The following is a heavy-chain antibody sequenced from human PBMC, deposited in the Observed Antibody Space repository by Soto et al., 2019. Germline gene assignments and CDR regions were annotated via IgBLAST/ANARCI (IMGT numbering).Heavy chain of an antibody. CDR2: IYSGGST. D-gene: IGHD2-15*01. J-gene: IGHJ4*02. CDR3: ARERVVAATD. V-gene: IGHV3-66*01. CDR1: GFTVSSNY. Sequence: EVQLVESGGGLVQPGGSLRLSCAASGFTVSSNYMSWVRQAPGKGLEWVSVIYSGGSTNYADSVKGSFTISRDNSKNTLYRQMNSLRAEDTAVYYCARERVVAATDWGQGTLVTVSS.